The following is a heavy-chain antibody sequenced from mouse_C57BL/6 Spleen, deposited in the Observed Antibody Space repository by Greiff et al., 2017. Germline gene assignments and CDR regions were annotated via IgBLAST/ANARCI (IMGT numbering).Heavy chain of an antibody. CDR1: GFSLSTFGMG. CDR2: IWWDDDK. J-gene: IGHJ4*01. Sequence: QVTLKESGPGILQPSQTLSLTCSFSGFSLSTFGMGVGWIRQPSGKGLEWLAHIWWDDDKYYNPALKSRLTISKDTSKNQVFLKIANVDTADTATYYCARKDYYGSSPYAMDYWGQGTSVTVSS. V-gene: IGHV8-8*01. D-gene: IGHD1-1*01. CDR3: ARKDYYGSSPYAMDY.